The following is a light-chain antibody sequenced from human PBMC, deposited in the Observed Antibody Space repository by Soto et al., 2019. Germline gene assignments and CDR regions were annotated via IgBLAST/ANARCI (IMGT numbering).Light chain of an antibody. V-gene: IGKV3-20*01. CDR3: QQYGSSLFS. CDR1: QSVSSTF. CDR2: AAS. J-gene: IGKJ3*01. Sequence: EIVLTQSTGTLSLSPGERATLSGRASQSVSSTFLAWYQQKPGQAPRLLIYAASSRATGIPDRFSGSGSGTDFTLTISRLEPEHFAVYYCQQYGSSLFSFGPGTKVDIK.